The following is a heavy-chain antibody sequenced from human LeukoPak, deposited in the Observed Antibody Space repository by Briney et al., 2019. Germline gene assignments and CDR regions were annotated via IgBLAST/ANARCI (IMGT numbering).Heavy chain of an antibody. CDR3: AREVQLRFLEWLPSPNWFDP. J-gene: IGHJ5*02. V-gene: IGHV1-2*02. CDR1: GYTFTGYY. D-gene: IGHD3-3*01. Sequence: ASVKVSCKASGYTFTGYYMHWVRQAPGQGPEWMGWINPNSGGTNYAQTFQGRVTMTRDTSSSTAYMELSRLRSDDTAVYYCAREVQLRFLEWLPSPNWFDPWGQGTLVTVSS. CDR2: INPNSGGT.